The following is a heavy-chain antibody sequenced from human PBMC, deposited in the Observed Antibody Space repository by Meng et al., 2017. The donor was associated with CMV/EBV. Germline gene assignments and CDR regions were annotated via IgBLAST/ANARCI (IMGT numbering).Heavy chain of an antibody. CDR3: ARGVGGWFDP. J-gene: IGHJ5*02. V-gene: IGHV4-34*01. CDR1: GGSFSGYY. D-gene: IGHD1-26*01. Sequence: VPLQQWGAGLLKPSESLSLSCAVYGGSFSGYYWSWIRQPPGKGLEWIGEINHSGSTNYNPSLKSRVTISVDTSKNQFSLKLSSVTAADTAVYYCARGVGGWFDPWGQGTLVTVSS. CDR2: INHSGST.